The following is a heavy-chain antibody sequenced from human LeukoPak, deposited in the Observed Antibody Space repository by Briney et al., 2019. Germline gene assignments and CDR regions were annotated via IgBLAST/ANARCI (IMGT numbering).Heavy chain of an antibody. Sequence: PSETLSLTCTVSGYSLSSDYYWGWIRQPPGKGLEWIGTLYHSGSTYCNPSLKSRVTISVDTSKNQFSLSLSSVTAADTAVYYCARLTGYSSESWFDPWGQGTLVTVSS. V-gene: IGHV4-38-2*02. CDR1: GYSLSSDYY. CDR3: ARLTGYSSESWFDP. CDR2: LYHSGST. J-gene: IGHJ5*02. D-gene: IGHD3-9*01.